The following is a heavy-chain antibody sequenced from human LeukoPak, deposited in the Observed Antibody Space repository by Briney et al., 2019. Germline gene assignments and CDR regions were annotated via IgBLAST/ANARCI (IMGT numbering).Heavy chain of an antibody. Sequence: GESLKISCKASGYSFTTYWIGWVRQVPGKGLEWMGIIYPGDSDTRYSPSFQGQVTISADKSISTAYLQWSSLKASDTAMYYCARHRKYYYDSSGYVSDAFDIWGQGTMVTVSS. CDR3: ARHRKYYYDSSGYVSDAFDI. V-gene: IGHV5-51*01. CDR2: IYPGDSDT. D-gene: IGHD3-22*01. CDR1: GYSFTTYW. J-gene: IGHJ3*02.